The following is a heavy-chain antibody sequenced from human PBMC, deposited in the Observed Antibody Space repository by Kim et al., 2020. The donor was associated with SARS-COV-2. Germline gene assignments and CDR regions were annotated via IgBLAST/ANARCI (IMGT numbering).Heavy chain of an antibody. J-gene: IGHJ4*02. CDR3: ARLVPGDY. V-gene: IGHV1-8*01. CDR2: SGNN. Sequence: SGNNGYAKKFQGRVTMTKNTSISTAYMELSSLRSEDTAVYYCARLVPGDYWGQGTLVTVSS.